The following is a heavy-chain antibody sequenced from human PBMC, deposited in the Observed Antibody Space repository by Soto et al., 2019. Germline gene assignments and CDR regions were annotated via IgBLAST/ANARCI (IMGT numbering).Heavy chain of an antibody. CDR1: GFTFSSYT. CDR3: ARDPEANRGWDFDF. J-gene: IGHJ4*02. V-gene: IGHV3-21*01. CDR2: IRSDGSEI. Sequence: EVQLVESGGGLVKPGGYLRLYCAASGFTFSSYTMAWVRQAPGTGLEWVSSIRSDGSEIRYAASVKGRFTIARDNAHDSLYLQMNSLRAEDTAMYYCARDPEANRGWDFDFWGQGIVVTVSS. D-gene: IGHD7-27*01.